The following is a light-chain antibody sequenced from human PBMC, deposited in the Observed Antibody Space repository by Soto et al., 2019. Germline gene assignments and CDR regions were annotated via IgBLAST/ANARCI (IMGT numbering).Light chain of an antibody. J-gene: IGKJ1*01. CDR2: DAS. Sequence: ESVFTQSPGTLSLSPGERATLSCRASQSVSSFLALYQQKPGQAPRLLIYDASSRATGIPDRFSGSGSGTDFTLTISSLEPEDFAVYYCQQRSNWPPTFGQGTKVDI. CDR3: QQRSNWPPT. V-gene: IGKV3-11*01. CDR1: QSVSSF.